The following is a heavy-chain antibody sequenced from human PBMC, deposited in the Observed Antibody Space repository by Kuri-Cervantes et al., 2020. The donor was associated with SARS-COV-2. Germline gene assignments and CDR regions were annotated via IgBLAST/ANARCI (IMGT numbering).Heavy chain of an antibody. Sequence: ASVKVSCKASGYTFTSYYMHWVRQAPGQGLEWMGIINPSGGSTSYAQKFQGRVTMTRDTSTSTVYMELSSLRSEDTAVYYCARDPTNPGSDYYYYGMDVWGQGTTVTCPS. D-gene: IGHD5-12*01. CDR2: INPSGGST. CDR3: ARDPTNPGSDYYYYGMDV. CDR1: GYTFTSYY. J-gene: IGHJ6*01. V-gene: IGHV1-46*01.